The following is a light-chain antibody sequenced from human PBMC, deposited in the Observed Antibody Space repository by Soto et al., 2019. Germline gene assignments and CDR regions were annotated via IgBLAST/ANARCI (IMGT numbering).Light chain of an antibody. CDR2: DVS. V-gene: IGLV2-14*01. CDR3: YSYTSSSTYV. CDR1: GSDVGAYNY. J-gene: IGLJ1*01. Sequence: QSVLTQPASVSGSPGQSITISCSGTGSDVGAYNYVSWYQQHPAKAPKLMIYDVSNRPSGVSDRFSGSKSGNTASLTISGLQAEYEADSYCYSYTSSSTYVFGPGTKVTVL.